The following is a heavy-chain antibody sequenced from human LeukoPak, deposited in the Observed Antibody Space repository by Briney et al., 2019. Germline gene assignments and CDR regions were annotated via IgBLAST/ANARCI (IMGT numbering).Heavy chain of an antibody. CDR1: GFTLSSYA. J-gene: IGHJ5*02. D-gene: IGHD2-8*02. CDR3: AKGPFVLVVTPVAGWFAP. CDR2: TSSSDAGT. V-gene: IGHV3-23*01. Sequence: PGGSLRLSCAASGFTLSSYAMSWVRQAPGKGLEWVSATSSSDAGTYYAESVRGRFTISRDNSKNTLFLQMNSLRAEDTAVYYCAKGPFVLVVTPVAGWFAPWGQGTLVIVSS.